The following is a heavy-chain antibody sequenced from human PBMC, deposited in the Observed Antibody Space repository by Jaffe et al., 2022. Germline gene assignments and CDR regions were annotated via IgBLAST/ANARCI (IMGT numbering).Heavy chain of an antibody. D-gene: IGHD4-17*01. CDR1: GYSFTTYW. Sequence: EVQLVQSGAEVKKPGESLKISCKASGYSFTTYWIGWVRQMSGKGLEWMGIIYPGDSETRYSPSFQGQVTISADKSINTAYLHWSSLKASDTAMYYCVRRSPTVTTGAEYFQHWGQGTLVTVSS. CDR3: VRRSPTVTTGAEYFQH. CDR2: IYPGDSET. J-gene: IGHJ1*01. V-gene: IGHV5-51*03.